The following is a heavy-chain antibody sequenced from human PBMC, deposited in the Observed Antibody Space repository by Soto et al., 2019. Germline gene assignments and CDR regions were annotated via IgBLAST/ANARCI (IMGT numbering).Heavy chain of an antibody. Sequence: KTSETLSLTCAVYGGSFSGYYWSWIRQPPGKGLEWIGEINHSGSTNYNPSLKSRVTISVDTSKNQFSLKLRSVTAADTAVYYCARKLSSIAARRLGGKQNWFDPWGQGTLVTVSS. V-gene: IGHV4-34*01. D-gene: IGHD6-6*01. CDR2: INHSGST. CDR1: GGSFSGYY. CDR3: ARKLSSIAARRLGGKQNWFDP. J-gene: IGHJ5*02.